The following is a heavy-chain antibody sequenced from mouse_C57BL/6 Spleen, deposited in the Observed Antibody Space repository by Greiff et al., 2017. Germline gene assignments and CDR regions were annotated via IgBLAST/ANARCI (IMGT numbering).Heavy chain of an antibody. D-gene: IGHD1-1*01. CDR1: GYSFTDYN. J-gene: IGHJ1*03. V-gene: IGHV1-39*01. Sequence: VQLQQSGPELVKPGASVKISCKASGYSFTDYNMNWVKQSNGKSLEWIGVINPNYGTTSYNQKFKGKATLTVDQSSSTAYMQLNSLTSEDSAVYYCAGATVVATDWYCDVWGTGTTVTVSS. CDR3: AGATVVATDWYCDV. CDR2: INPNYGTT.